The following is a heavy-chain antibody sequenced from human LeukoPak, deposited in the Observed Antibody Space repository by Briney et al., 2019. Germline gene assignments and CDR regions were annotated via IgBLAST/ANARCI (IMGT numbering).Heavy chain of an antibody. Sequence: GGSLRLSCLASGFTFSSFGMHWVRQAPGKGLEWVAFIPHDGSNKHYADSVSGRFTISRDNSGNTLYPQMNSLRTEDTAVYYCAKKWEYCTSAGCYSGLLDFWGQGTLVTVSS. CDR1: GFTFSSFG. D-gene: IGHD2-15*01. V-gene: IGHV3-30*02. CDR2: IPHDGSNK. CDR3: AKKWEYCTSAGCYSGLLDF. J-gene: IGHJ4*02.